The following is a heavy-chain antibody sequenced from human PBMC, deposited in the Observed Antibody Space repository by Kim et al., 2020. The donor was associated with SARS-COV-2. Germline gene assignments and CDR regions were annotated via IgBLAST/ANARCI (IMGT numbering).Heavy chain of an antibody. CDR3: VKDLGSSWYDAFGI. D-gene: IGHD6-13*01. J-gene: IGHJ3*02. V-gene: IGHV3-64D*06. Sequence: GGSLRLSCSASGFTFSSYAMHWVRQAPGKGLQYVSAISSDGGIPYYADSVKGRFTISRDNSKKKLYLQMSSLRAEDTAVYYCVKDLGSSWYDAFGIWGQGTMVTVSS. CDR1: GFTFSSYA. CDR2: ISSDGGIP.